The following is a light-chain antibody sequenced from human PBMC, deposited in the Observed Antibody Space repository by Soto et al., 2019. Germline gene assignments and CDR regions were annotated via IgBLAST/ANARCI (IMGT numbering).Light chain of an antibody. J-gene: IGLJ2*01. CDR3: CSYAGSNVV. CDR2: EGS. Sequence: QSVLTQPASVSGSPGQSITISCTGTSSDVGSYNLVSWYQQHPGKAPKLMIYEGSKRPSGVSNRFSGSKSGNTASLTISGLQAKDEADYYCCSYAGSNVVFGGGTQLTVL. CDR1: SSDVGSYNL. V-gene: IGLV2-23*01.